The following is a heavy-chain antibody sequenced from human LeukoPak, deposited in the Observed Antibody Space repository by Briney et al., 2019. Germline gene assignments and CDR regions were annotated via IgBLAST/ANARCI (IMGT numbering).Heavy chain of an antibody. Sequence: GESLKISCKGSGYSFTSYWIGWVRQMPGKGLEWMGIIYPGDPDTRYSPSFQGQVTISADKSISTAYLQWSSLKASDTAMYYCATGVVAATRGYYGMDVWGQGTTVTVSS. V-gene: IGHV5-51*01. CDR1: GYSFTSYW. D-gene: IGHD2-15*01. CDR3: ATGVVAATRGYYGMDV. J-gene: IGHJ6*02. CDR2: IYPGDPDT.